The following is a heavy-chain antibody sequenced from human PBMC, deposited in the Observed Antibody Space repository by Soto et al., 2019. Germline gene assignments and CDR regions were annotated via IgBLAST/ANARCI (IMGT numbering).Heavy chain of an antibody. CDR1: GGSISSSSYY. CDR3: ARHDYGDYVWFDP. D-gene: IGHD4-17*01. Sequence: SETLSLTCTVSGGSISSSSYYWGWIRQPPGKGLEWIGYIYYSGSTNYNPSLKSRVTISVDTSKNQFSLKLSSVTAADTAVYYCARHDYGDYVWFDPWGQGTLVTVSS. CDR2: IYYSGST. J-gene: IGHJ5*02. V-gene: IGHV4-61*05.